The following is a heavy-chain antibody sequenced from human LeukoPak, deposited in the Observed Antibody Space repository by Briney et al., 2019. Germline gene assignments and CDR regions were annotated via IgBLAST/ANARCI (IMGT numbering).Heavy chain of an antibody. V-gene: IGHV4-31*03. Sequence: SETLSLTCTVSGGSISSGGYSWSWIRQHPGKGLEWIGYIYYSGSTYYNPSLKSRVTISVDTSKNQFSLKLGSVTAADTAVYYCARLRERPYYFDYWGQGTLVTVSS. J-gene: IGHJ4*02. CDR1: GGSISSGGYS. CDR3: ARLRERPYYFDY. D-gene: IGHD1-1*01. CDR2: IYYSGST.